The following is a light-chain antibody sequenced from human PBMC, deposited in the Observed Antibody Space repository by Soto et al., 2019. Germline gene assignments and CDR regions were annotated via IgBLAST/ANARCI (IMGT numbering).Light chain of an antibody. CDR2: DAS. CDR1: QSVSSY. V-gene: IGKV3-11*01. Sequence: EIVFTQSPAPPSLSPGERATPSCRASQSVSSYLAWYQQKPGQAPRLLIYDASNRATGIPARFSGSGSGTDFTLTISSLEPEDFAVYYCQQRSNWPPTFGQGTKVDIK. J-gene: IGKJ1*01. CDR3: QQRSNWPPT.